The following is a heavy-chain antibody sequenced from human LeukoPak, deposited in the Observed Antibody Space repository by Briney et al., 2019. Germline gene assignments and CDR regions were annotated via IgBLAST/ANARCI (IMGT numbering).Heavy chain of an antibody. CDR3: ARGTGSDCSGGSCSLEPLYYYGMDV. CDR1: GGSISSKNYY. Sequence: SETLSLTCTVSGGSISSKNYYWGWIRQPPGKGLEWIGSIYYGGSTYYNPSLKSRVTISVDTSKNQFSLKLSSVTAADTAVYYCARGTGSDCSGGSCSLEPLYYYGMDVWGQGTTVTVSS. D-gene: IGHD2-15*01. CDR2: IYYGGST. J-gene: IGHJ6*02. V-gene: IGHV4-39*01.